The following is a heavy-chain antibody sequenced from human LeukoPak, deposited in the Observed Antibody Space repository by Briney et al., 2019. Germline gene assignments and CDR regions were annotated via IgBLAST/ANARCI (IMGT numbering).Heavy chain of an antibody. CDR2: IYYSGST. CDR3: VRLFYYDSRGPPS. V-gene: IGHV4-39*01. CDR1: GGSIRSSNDY. D-gene: IGHD3-22*01. Sequence: SETLSLTCIVLGGSIRSSNDYWGWIRQPPGKGLEWIGSIYYSGSTYYNPSLKGRGTMSVATSHNQFSLKLTSATATVTAVYYGVRLFYYDSRGPPSWGQGTLVTVSS. J-gene: IGHJ5*02.